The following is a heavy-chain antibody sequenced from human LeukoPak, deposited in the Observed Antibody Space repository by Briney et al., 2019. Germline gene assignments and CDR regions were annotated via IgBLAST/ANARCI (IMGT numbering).Heavy chain of an antibody. V-gene: IGHV4-59*01. J-gene: IGHJ6*03. Sequence: SETLSLTCTVSGGSMSSYYWNWIRQPPGKGLEWIGYIYNSGSTNYNPSLKSRVTISIDTSKNKFSLKLSSVTAADTAVYYCAKARYYYYYYMDVWGKGTTVTISS. CDR2: IYNSGST. CDR1: GGSMSSYY. CDR3: AKARYYYYYYMDV.